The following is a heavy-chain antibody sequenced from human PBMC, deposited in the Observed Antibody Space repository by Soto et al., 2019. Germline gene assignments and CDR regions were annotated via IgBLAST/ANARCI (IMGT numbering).Heavy chain of an antibody. CDR1: GFTFSSYW. J-gene: IGHJ6*01. V-gene: IGHV3-74*01. D-gene: IGHD1-1*01. CDR3: VRDGYPAWVYGVDV. Sequence: EVQLVESGGGLVQPGGSLRLSCAASGFTFSSYWMHWVRQAPGKVLLWVSRMNSDGSTTNYADSVKGRFTISRDNARNTLYLQMNRLRAEDTAVYYCVRDGYPAWVYGVDVWGQVTTVNVSS. CDR2: MNSDGSTT.